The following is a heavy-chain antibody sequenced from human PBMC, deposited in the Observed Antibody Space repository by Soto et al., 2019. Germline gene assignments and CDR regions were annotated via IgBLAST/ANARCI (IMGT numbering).Heavy chain of an antibody. J-gene: IGHJ4*02. D-gene: IGHD3-22*01. CDR2: IYYSGST. Sequence: TSETLSLTCTVSGGSISSYYWSWIRQPPGKGLEWIGYIYYSGSTNYNPSLKSRVTISVDTSKNQFSLKLSSVTAADTAVYYCARGTYDSSGYYIDYWGQGTLVTVSS. CDR1: GGSISSYY. CDR3: ARGTYDSSGYYIDY. V-gene: IGHV4-59*01.